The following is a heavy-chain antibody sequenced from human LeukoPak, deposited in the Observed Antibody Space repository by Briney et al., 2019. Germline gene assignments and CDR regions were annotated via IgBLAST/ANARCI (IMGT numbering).Heavy chain of an antibody. CDR2: IRYDGSNK. D-gene: IGHD1-26*01. CDR1: GFTFSNYG. J-gene: IGHJ4*02. CDR3: AKTSGSYYGYFDY. V-gene: IGHV3-30*02. Sequence: GGSLRLSCAASGFTFSNYGMHWVRQAPGKGLEWVAFIRYDGSNKYYADSVKGRFTISRDNSKNTLYLQMNSLRAEDTAVYYCAKTSGSYYGYFDYWGQGTLVTVSS.